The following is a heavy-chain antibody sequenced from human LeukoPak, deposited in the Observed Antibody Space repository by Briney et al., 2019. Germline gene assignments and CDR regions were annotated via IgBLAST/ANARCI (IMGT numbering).Heavy chain of an antibody. D-gene: IGHD6-13*01. CDR3: ARDMGSWSDYYYGMDV. CDR2: ISAYNGNT. Sequence: ASVTVSCKSSGYTFTRYGISWVRQAPGQGLGWMGWISAYNGNTNYAQKLQGRVTMTTDTFTSTAYMELRSLRSDDTAVYYCARDMGSWSDYYYGMDVWGQGTTVTVSS. CDR1: GYTFTRYG. J-gene: IGHJ6*02. V-gene: IGHV1-18*01.